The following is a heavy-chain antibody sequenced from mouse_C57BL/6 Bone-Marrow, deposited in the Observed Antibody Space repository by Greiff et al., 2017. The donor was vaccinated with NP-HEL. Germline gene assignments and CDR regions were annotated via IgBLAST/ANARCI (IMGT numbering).Heavy chain of an antibody. D-gene: IGHD1-1*01. Sequence: QVQLKESGPGLVQPSQSLSITCTVSGFSLTSYGVHWVRQSPGKGLEWLGVIWSGGSTDYNAAFISRLSISKDNSKSQVFFKMNSLQADDTAIYYCARNYGSSFSWFAYWGQGTLVTVSA. CDR1: GFSLTSYG. J-gene: IGHJ3*01. V-gene: IGHV2-2*01. CDR2: IWSGGST. CDR3: ARNYGSSFSWFAY.